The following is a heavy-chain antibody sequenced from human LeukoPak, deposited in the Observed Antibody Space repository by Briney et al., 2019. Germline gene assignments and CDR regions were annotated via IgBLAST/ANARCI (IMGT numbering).Heavy chain of an antibody. CDR3: ARKMGCSGGSCHYFDY. D-gene: IGHD2-15*01. J-gene: IGHJ4*02. CDR2: IYPGDSET. V-gene: IGHV5-51*01. Sequence: GESLKISCKGSGYSFSVYWIGWVRQIPGKGLGWMGIIYPGDSETRYSPSFHGQVTISADKSISTAYLQWSSLKASDTAMYYCARKMGCSGGSCHYFDYWGQGTLLTVSS. CDR1: GYSFSVYW.